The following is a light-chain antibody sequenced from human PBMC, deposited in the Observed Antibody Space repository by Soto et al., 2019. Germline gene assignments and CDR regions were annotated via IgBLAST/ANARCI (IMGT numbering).Light chain of an antibody. J-gene: IGKJ5*01. V-gene: IGKV1-8*01. CDR3: QQYYSYT. CDR2: AAS. Sequence: AIRMTQSPSSLSASTGDRVTITCRASQGISSYLAWYQQKPGKAPKLLIYAASTLQSGVPSRFSGSGSGTDFTLTISCLQSEDFATYYCQQYYSYTFGQGTRLEI. CDR1: QGISSY.